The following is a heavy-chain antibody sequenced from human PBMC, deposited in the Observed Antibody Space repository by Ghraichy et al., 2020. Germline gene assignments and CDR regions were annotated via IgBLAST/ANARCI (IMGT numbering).Heavy chain of an antibody. CDR2: VYYSGTT. D-gene: IGHD6-19*01. Sequence: SETLSLTCSVSGGSISNINYYWGWIRQPPGKGREWLGSVYYSGTTYYNPSLKSRVTISVDTSKNHFSLKLTSVIAADTAVYSCARQGRRAVTGLNWFDPWGQGTLVTVSA. J-gene: IGHJ5*02. CDR1: GGSISNINYY. CDR3: ARQGRRAVTGLNWFDP. V-gene: IGHV4-39*01.